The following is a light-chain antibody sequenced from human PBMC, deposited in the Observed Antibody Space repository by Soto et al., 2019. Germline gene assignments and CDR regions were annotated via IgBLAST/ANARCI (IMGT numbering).Light chain of an antibody. CDR3: QQYGSSPIT. CDR1: QSISDT. CDR2: GAS. V-gene: IGKV3-20*01. J-gene: IGKJ5*01. Sequence: EIVMTQSPATLSVSPGGRATLSCRASQSISDTLAWYQQKPGQAPRLLIYGASSRATGIPDRFSGSGSGTDFTLTISRLETEDFAVYYCQQYGSSPITFGQGTRLEIK.